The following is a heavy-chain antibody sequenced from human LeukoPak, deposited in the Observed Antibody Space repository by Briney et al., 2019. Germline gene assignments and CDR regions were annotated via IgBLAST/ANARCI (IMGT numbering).Heavy chain of an antibody. CDR3: ARDCSGGSCPLDY. Sequence: SETLSLTCAVYGGSFSGYYWSWIRQPPGKGLEWIGEINHSGSTNYNPSLKSRVTISVDTSKNQFSLKLSSVTAADTAVYYCARDCSGGSCPLDYWGQGTLATVSS. CDR1: GGSFSGYY. J-gene: IGHJ4*02. D-gene: IGHD2-15*01. V-gene: IGHV4-34*01. CDR2: INHSGST.